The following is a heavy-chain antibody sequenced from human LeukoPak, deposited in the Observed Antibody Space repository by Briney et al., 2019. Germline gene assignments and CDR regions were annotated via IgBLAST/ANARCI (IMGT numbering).Heavy chain of an antibody. CDR1: GYNFATHW. V-gene: IGHV5-51*01. D-gene: IGHD2-8*01. CDR2: MYPGDSES. J-gene: IGHJ3*02. CDR3: ARRVSGGVAFDI. Sequence: GESLKISCKGSGYNFATHWIGWVRQMPGKGLEWMGIMYPGDSESRYSPSFQGQVTISVDKSISTAYLQWSSLKASDTAMYYCARRVSGGVAFDIWGQGTMVTVSS.